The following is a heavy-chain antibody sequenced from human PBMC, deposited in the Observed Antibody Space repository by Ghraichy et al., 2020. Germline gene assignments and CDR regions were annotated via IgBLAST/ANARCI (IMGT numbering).Heavy chain of an antibody. CDR1: GGSISSYY. CDR2: IYYSGST. D-gene: IGHD3-10*01. J-gene: IGHJ4*02. Sequence: SETLSLTCTVSGGSISSYYWSWIRQPPGKGLEWIGYIYYSGSTNYNPSLKSRVTISVDTSKNQFSLKLSSVTAADTAVYYCARAGTRRGPFDYWGQGTLVTVSS. CDR3: ARAGTRRGPFDY. V-gene: IGHV4-59*01.